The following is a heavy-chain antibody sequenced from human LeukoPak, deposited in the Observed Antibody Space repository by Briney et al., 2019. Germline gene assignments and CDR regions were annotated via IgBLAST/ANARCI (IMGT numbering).Heavy chain of an antibody. Sequence: SETLSLACTVSGGSISSGGYYWSWIRQPPGKGLEWIGYIYHSGSTYYNPSLKSRVTISVDRSNNQFSLKLSSVTAADTAVYYCARDTYYYGSGSFYDVDYWGQGTLVTVSS. D-gene: IGHD3-10*01. V-gene: IGHV4-30-2*01. CDR1: GGSISSGGYY. CDR3: ARDTYYYGSGSFYDVDY. J-gene: IGHJ4*02. CDR2: IYHSGST.